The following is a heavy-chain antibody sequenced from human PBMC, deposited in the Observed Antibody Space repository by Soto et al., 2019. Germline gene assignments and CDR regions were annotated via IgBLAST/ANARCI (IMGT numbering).Heavy chain of an antibody. D-gene: IGHD3-10*01. CDR3: TTAPGELLYSY. V-gene: IGHV3-15*01. CDR1: GFTSSNAW. Sequence: PGGTLRLSCSASGFTSSNAWMSWVRQAPGKGLEWVGRIKSKTDGGTTDYAAPVKGRFTISRDDSKNTLYLQMNSLKTEDTAVYYCTTAPGELLYSYWGKGTLVTVSS. CDR2: IKSKTDGGTT. J-gene: IGHJ4*02.